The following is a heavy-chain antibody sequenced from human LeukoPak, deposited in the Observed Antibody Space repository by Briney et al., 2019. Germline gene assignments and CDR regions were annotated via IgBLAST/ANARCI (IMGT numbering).Heavy chain of an antibody. J-gene: IGHJ6*02. V-gene: IGHV4-39*02. CDR3: ARLLTRAWEYRYGMDV. Sequence: PSETLSLTCTVSGGSIRTDGSYWAWIRQPPGKGLVWIGSIYIDGISHYNSSLQSRVTLSIDTSKNHFSLRLTSVTAADTAVFYCARLLTRAWEYRYGMDVWGQGTAVTVSS. D-gene: IGHD1-26*01. CDR1: GGSIRTDGSY. CDR2: IYIDGIS.